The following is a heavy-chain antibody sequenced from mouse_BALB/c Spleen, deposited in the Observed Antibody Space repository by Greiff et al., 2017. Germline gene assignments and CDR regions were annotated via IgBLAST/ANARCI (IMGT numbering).Heavy chain of an antibody. CDR2: IWWDDDK. CDR3: ARRSYGYDGGYYYAMDY. Sequence: QVQLKESGPGILKPSQTLSLTCSFSGFSLSTSGMGVGWIRQPSGKGLEWLAHIWWDDDKYYNPSLKSQLTISKDTSRNQVFLKITSVDTADTATYYCARRSYGYDGGYYYAMDYWGQGTSVTVSS. J-gene: IGHJ4*01. D-gene: IGHD2-2*01. CDR1: GFSLSTSGMG. V-gene: IGHV8-8*01.